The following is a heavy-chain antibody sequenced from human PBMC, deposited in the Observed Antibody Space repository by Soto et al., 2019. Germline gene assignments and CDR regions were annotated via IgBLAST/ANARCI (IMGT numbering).Heavy chain of an antibody. CDR1: GFAFSSYA. CDR3: AKDDLGELSPVDDY. D-gene: IGHD3-16*02. J-gene: IGHJ4*02. Sequence: EVQLLESGGGLVQPGGSLRLSCAASGFAFSSYAMSWVRQAPGQGLKWVSAISGSGGSTHYADSVKGRFTISTADSKSTLYRQMGSLRAAATAVYYCAKDDLGELSPVDDYWGQGTLVTVSS. V-gene: IGHV3-23*01. CDR2: ISGSGGST.